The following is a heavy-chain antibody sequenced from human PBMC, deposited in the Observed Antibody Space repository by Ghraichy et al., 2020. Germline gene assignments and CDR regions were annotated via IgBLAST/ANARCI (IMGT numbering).Heavy chain of an antibody. V-gene: IGHV3-48*02. CDR1: GFTFSSYS. Sequence: GGSLRLSCAASGFTFSSYSMNWVRQAPGKGLEWVSYISSSSSTIYYADSVKGRFTISRDNAKNSLYLQMNSLRDEDTAVYYCARETYYDFWSGYYTGYYYYYGMDVWGQGTTVTVSS. J-gene: IGHJ6*02. CDR2: ISSSSSTI. CDR3: ARETYYDFWSGYYTGYYYYYGMDV. D-gene: IGHD3-3*01.